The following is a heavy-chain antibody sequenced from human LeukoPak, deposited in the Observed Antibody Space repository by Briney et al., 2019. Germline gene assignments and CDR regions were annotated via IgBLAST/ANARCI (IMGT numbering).Heavy chain of an antibody. J-gene: IGHJ4*02. Sequence: SETLSLTCAVSGGSFSGYNWNWIRHPPAKGLEWIGEINHSGSTNYNPSLKRRVTISIDTSKNQFSLKLRSLTAADTAVYYCARDPTTVVTTPYYFDDWGQGTLVTVSS. CDR3: ARDPTTVVTTPYYFDD. CDR1: GGSFSGYN. V-gene: IGHV4-34*01. D-gene: IGHD4-23*01. CDR2: INHSGST.